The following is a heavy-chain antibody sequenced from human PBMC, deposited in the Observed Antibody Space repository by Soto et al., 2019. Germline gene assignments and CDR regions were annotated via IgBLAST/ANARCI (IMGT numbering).Heavy chain of an antibody. CDR3: ARSYGDYYYGMDV. CDR2: INPSGGST. D-gene: IGHD4-17*01. CDR1: GYTFTSYY. Sequence: ASVKVSCKASGYTFTSYYMHWVRQAPGQGLEWMGIINPSGGSTSYAQKFQGRVTMTRDTSTSTVYIELSSLRSEDTAVYYCARSYGDYYYGMDVWGPGTTVTVSS. V-gene: IGHV1-46*01. J-gene: IGHJ6*02.